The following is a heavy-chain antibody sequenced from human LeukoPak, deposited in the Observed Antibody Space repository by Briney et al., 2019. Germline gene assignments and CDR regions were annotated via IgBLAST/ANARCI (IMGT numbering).Heavy chain of an antibody. V-gene: IGHV4-59*01. CDR1: GGSISSYS. CDR2: IFYSGST. CDR3: ARGGEQWLYSDFDY. Sequence: SETLSLTCTVSGGSISSYSWSRIRQPPGKGLEWIGYIFYSGSTNYNPSLKSRITISVDTSKNQFSLKLSSVTAADTAVYYCARGGEQWLYSDFDYWGQGTLVTVSS. D-gene: IGHD6-19*01. J-gene: IGHJ4*02.